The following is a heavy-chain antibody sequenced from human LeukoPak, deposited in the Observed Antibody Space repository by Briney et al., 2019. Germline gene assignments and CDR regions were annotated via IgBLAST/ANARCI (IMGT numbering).Heavy chain of an antibody. D-gene: IGHD3/OR15-3a*01. CDR2: MYYSGST. CDR3: GGLYYYMDV. CDR1: GASISSYS. V-gene: IGHV4-59*01. J-gene: IGHJ6*03. Sequence: SETLSLTCSVSGASISSYSWSWIRQPPGKGLEWIGYMYYSGSTNYNPSLKSRVTISVDTSKNQFSLKLSSVTAADTAVYYCGGLYYYMDVWGKGTTVTISS.